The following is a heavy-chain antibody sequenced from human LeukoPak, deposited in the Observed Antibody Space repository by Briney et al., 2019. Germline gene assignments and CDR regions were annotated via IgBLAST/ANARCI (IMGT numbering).Heavy chain of an antibody. J-gene: IGHJ4*02. V-gene: IGHV1-2*02. CDR3: ARPYYYGSGSPFDY. Sequence: ASVKVSCKASGYTFTGYYMRWVRQAPGQGLEWMGWINPNSGGTNYAQKFQGRVTMTRDTSISTAYMELSRLRSDDTAVYYCARPYYYGSGSPFDYWGQGTLVTVSS. D-gene: IGHD3-10*01. CDR1: GYTFTGYY. CDR2: INPNSGGT.